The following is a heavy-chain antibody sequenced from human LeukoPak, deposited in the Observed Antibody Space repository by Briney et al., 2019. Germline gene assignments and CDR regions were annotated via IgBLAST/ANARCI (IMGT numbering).Heavy chain of an antibody. CDR1: GFTLSSYW. D-gene: IGHD6-19*01. J-gene: IGHJ5*02. Sequence: PGWSLRLSCAASGFTLSSYWMSWVRQAPGKGLEWVAHIKQDGSDKYYVDSVKGRFTISRDNAKNSLYLQMNSLRAEDTAVYYCARYATSSGSRWLEPWGQGTLVTVSS. CDR3: ARYATSSGSRWLEP. V-gene: IGHV3-7*01. CDR2: IKQDGSDK.